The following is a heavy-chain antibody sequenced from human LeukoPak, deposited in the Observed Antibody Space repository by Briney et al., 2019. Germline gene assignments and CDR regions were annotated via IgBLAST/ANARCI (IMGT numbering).Heavy chain of an antibody. Sequence: GGSLRLSCAASGFIFSSHWMSWVRQAPGKELEWVANIKHDGTEQYFVDSVKGRFTISRDNAKNSLFLQMNSLRAEDTAVYYCARSYSRVGFDFWGQGTLVTVSS. V-gene: IGHV3-7*04. CDR1: GFIFSSHW. D-gene: IGHD6-13*01. CDR2: IKHDGTEQ. CDR3: ARSYSRVGFDF. J-gene: IGHJ4*02.